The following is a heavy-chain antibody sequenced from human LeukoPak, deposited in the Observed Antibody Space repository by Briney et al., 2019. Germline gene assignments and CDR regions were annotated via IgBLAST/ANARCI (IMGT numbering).Heavy chain of an antibody. V-gene: IGHV1-18*01. CDR1: GYTFTSYG. CDR2: INAYNGNT. Sequence: ASVKVSCKASGYTFTSYGISWVRQAPRQGLEWMGWINAYNGNTNYAQKLQGRVTMTTDTSTSTAYMELRSLRSDDTAVYYCARDGRYFDWLLPFDYWGQGTLVTVSS. J-gene: IGHJ4*02. CDR3: ARDGRYFDWLLPFDY. D-gene: IGHD3-9*01.